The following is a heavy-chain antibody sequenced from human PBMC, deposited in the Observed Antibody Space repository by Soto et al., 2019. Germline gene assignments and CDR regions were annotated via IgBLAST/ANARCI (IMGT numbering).Heavy chain of an antibody. V-gene: IGHV5-51*01. Sequence: GESKKISWKGSGDSCTNYWIGWVRQMPGKGLEWMGIIYPGDSDTRYSPFFQGQVTISADKSISTAYLQWSSLKASDTAMYYCASVQTPSSSWPPEYFQHWGQGTPGTVSP. CDR3: ASVQTPSSSWPPEYFQH. J-gene: IGHJ1*01. CDR1: GDSCTNYW. D-gene: IGHD6-13*01. CDR2: IYPGDSDT.